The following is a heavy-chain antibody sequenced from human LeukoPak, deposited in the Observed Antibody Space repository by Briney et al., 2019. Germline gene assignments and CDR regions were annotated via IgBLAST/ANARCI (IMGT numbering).Heavy chain of an antibody. CDR1: GFTFSSYA. CDR3: ARGANYYDSSGVFY. D-gene: IGHD3-22*01. J-gene: IGHJ4*02. V-gene: IGHV3-23*01. CDR2: ISGRGGST. Sequence: GGSLRLSCAASGFTFSSYAMIWVRQAPGKGLEGFSAISGRGGSTYYADSVKGRFTISRDNSKNTLSLQVTSLRAEDTAVYYCARGANYYDSSGVFYWGQGTLVTVSS.